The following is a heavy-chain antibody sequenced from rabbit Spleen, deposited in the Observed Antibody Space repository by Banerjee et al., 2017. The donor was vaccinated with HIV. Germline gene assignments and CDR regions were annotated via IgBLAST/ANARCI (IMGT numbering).Heavy chain of an antibody. Sequence: QSLEESGGDLVKPGASLTLTCTASGFSFSSGYQMCWVRQAPGKGLEWIACIDTSNGDTDYANWPKGRFTCSKTSSTTVTLQMTSLTVADTATYFCARDTGSSFSSYGMDLWGQGTLVTVS. CDR3: ARDTGSSFSSYGMDL. CDR2: IDTSNGDT. D-gene: IGHD8-1*01. CDR1: GFSFSSGYQ. V-gene: IGHV1S40*01. J-gene: IGHJ6*01.